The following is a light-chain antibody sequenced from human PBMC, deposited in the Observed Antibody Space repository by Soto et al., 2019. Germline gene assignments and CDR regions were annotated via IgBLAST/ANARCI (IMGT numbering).Light chain of an antibody. CDR1: QSISSY. Sequence: DIQMTQSPSSLSASVGERVTITCRASQSISSYLNWYQQKPGKAPKLLIYAASSLQSGVQSRFSGSGSGTDFTLTIISLHPDFFATYYCQQCYSTPRTFGQGTKVDIK. CDR2: AAS. CDR3: QQCYSTPRT. V-gene: IGKV1-39*01. J-gene: IGKJ1*01.